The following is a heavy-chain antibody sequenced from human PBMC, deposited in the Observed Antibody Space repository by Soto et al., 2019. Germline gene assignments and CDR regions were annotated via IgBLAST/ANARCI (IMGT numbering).Heavy chain of an antibody. CDR1: GYTFTSYG. CDR3: VRRHVSATGIDWFDP. CDR2: INAANGDT. J-gene: IGHJ5*02. D-gene: IGHD6-13*01. Sequence: GASVKVSCKASGYTFTSYGIHWVRQAPGQRLEWMGWINAANGDTKYSPKFQGRVTITRDTSASTAHRELSSLRSEDTAVYYCVRRHVSATGIDWFDPWGQGTLVTVSS. V-gene: IGHV1-3*01.